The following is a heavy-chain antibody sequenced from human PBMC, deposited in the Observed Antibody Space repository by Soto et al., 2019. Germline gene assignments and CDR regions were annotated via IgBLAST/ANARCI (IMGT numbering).Heavy chain of an antibody. D-gene: IGHD3-22*01. Sequence: EVQLVESGGGLVKPGGSLRLSCAASGFTFSSYSMNWVRQAPGKGLEWVSSISSSSSYIYYADSVKGRFTNARDNAKNSLYLQMNSLRAEDTAVYYCARGTYYYDSSGYAYWGQGTLVTVSS. J-gene: IGHJ4*02. CDR3: ARGTYYYDSSGYAY. CDR1: GFTFSSYS. V-gene: IGHV3-21*01. CDR2: ISSSSSYI.